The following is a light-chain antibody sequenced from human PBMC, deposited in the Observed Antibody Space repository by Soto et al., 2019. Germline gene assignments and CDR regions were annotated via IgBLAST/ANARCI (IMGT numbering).Light chain of an antibody. CDR2: AAS. V-gene: IGKV1-39*01. CDR1: QGIGSY. CDR3: QQSYSILWT. Sequence: DIQMTHSPSSVSASVGDRVTITCRASQGIGSYLNWYQQKPGKAPKLLIYAASSLQSGVPSRFSGSGSGTDFTLTISSLHPEDFATYYCQQSYSILWTFGQGTKVDI. J-gene: IGKJ1*01.